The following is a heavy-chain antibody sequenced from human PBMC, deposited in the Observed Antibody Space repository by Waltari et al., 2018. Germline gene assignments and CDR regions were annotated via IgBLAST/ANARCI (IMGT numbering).Heavy chain of an antibody. Sequence: EGQLVESGGGLVQPGGSLKLSCAASGFTFSSFWMHWVRQVPGQGLVGVSRIKSDGSDTSYADSVRGRFTVSSDNAKNMAYLQMNSLRAEDTAIYYCTRDSPSWIWGQGTMVSVSS. CDR2: IKSDGSDT. V-gene: IGHV3-74*01. CDR1: GFTFSSFW. CDR3: TRDSPSWI. J-gene: IGHJ3*02.